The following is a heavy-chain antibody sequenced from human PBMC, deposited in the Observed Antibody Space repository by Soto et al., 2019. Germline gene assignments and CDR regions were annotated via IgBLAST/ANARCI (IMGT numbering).Heavy chain of an antibody. J-gene: IGHJ6*02. CDR3: ARAIVGTVGGMDV. V-gene: IGHV4-30-4*01. CDR2: IYYSGSS. Sequence: QVQLQESGPGLVKPSQTLSLTCTVSGGSISNADSYWSWVRQPPGKGLEWIGYIYYSGSSFFNPSLKSRVTMSKDTSKNQFALRLTSVTAADTAVYYGARAIVGTVGGMDVWGRGTTVTVSS. D-gene: IGHD5-12*01. CDR1: GGSISNADSY.